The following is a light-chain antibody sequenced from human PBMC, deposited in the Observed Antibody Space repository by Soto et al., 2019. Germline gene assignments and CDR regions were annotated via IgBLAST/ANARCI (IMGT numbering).Light chain of an antibody. CDR2: EVT. CDR1: SSDVGGYNY. CDR3: NSYTSTNLYV. Sequence: SALTQPASVSGSPGQSITISCTGTSSDVGGYNYVSWYQQHPGKAPKLMIYEVTKRPSGVSNRFSGSRSGNTASLIISGLQAEDEADYYCNSYTSTNLYVFGTGTKLTVL. J-gene: IGLJ1*01. V-gene: IGLV2-14*01.